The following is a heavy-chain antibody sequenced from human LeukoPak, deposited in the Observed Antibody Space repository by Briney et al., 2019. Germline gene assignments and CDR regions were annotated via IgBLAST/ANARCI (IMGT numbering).Heavy chain of an antibody. V-gene: IGHV4-39*01. Sequence: PSETLSLTCTVSGGSISSSSYYWGWIRQPPRKGLEWIGTIYYSGSTYYNPSLKSRVTISVETSKHQFSLKLSSLTAADTAVYYCARLDTSHFYMDVWGKGTTVTVSS. D-gene: IGHD1-26*01. J-gene: IGHJ6*03. CDR2: IYYSGST. CDR3: ARLDTSHFYMDV. CDR1: GGSISSSSYY.